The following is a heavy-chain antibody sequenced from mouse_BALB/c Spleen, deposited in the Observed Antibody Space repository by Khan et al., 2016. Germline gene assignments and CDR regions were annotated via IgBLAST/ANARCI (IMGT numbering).Heavy chain of an antibody. CDR2: INPYNDGS. D-gene: IGHD1-1*01. Sequence: EVQLQESGPELVKPGASVKMSCKASGYTFTSYIMHWVKQKPGQGLEWIGYINPYNDGSKYNEKFKGKATLTSDKSSGTAYMELSSLTSEDSAVYYCARKNYYVSSFYWYFDVWGAGTTVTVSS. V-gene: IGHV1S136*01. J-gene: IGHJ1*01. CDR1: GYTFTSYI. CDR3: ARKNYYVSSFYWYFDV.